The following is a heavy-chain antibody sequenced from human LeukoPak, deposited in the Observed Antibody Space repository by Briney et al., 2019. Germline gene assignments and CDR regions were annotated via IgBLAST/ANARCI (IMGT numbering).Heavy chain of an antibody. CDR1: GFTVSRYE. CDR3: ARGKEAVVPAADPEAHWFDP. Sequence: GGSLRLSCAAAGFTVSRYEMNWVRQAPGKGLEWVSYISSSGSTIYYADSVKGRFTISRDNAKNSLYLQMNSLRAEDTAVYYCARGKEAVVPAADPEAHWFDPWGQGTLVSVSS. D-gene: IGHD2-2*01. CDR2: ISSSGSTI. V-gene: IGHV3-48*03. J-gene: IGHJ5*02.